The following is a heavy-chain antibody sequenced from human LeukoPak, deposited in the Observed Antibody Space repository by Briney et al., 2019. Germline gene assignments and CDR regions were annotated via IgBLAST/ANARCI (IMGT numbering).Heavy chain of an antibody. CDR1: GGTFSGYY. Sequence: SETLSLTCAVYGGTFSGYYWSWIRQPPGKGLEWIGEINHSGSTSYNPSLKSRFTISVEPTKNQFSLKLSSVTAADTAVYYCARCPPRGIVVVPAGVGDYWGQGTPVTVSS. CDR2: INHSGST. D-gene: IGHD2-2*01. J-gene: IGHJ4*02. V-gene: IGHV4-34*01. CDR3: ARCPPRGIVVVPAGVGDY.